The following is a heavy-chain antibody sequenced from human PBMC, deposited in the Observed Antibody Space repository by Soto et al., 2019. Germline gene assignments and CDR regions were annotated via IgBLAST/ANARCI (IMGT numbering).Heavy chain of an antibody. Sequence: QVQLVQSGAEVKKPGASVKVSCKASGYTFTSYGITWVRQAPGQGLEWMGWISAYNGNTNYAQKLQGRVTMTTDTSTSTAYMELRSLRSDDTAVYYCARVNYYDSSGYYYGGNWFDPWGRGTLVTVSS. V-gene: IGHV1-18*01. D-gene: IGHD3-22*01. CDR2: ISAYNGNT. CDR3: ARVNYYDSSGYYYGGNWFDP. CDR1: GYTFTSYG. J-gene: IGHJ5*02.